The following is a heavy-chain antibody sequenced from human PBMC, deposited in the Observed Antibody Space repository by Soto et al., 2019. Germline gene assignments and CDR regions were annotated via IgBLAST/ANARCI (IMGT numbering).Heavy chain of an antibody. V-gene: IGHV1-2*02. Sequence: QVPLVQSGAEVKKPGASVKVSCKASGYIFTAYYIHWVRQAPGQGLEWMGCINPDSGGTNYAQNFQGRVTMTRDTSIRTAYMELSGLRYDGTAVYYCARALSFGSGTFDYWGQGTLVTVSS. CDR3: ARALSFGSGTFDY. D-gene: IGHD1-26*01. CDR2: INPDSGGT. CDR1: GYIFTAYY. J-gene: IGHJ4*02.